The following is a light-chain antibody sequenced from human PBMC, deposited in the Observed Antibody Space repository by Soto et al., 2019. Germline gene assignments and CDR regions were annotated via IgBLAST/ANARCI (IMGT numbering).Light chain of an antibody. CDR2: EVS. V-gene: IGLV2-14*01. CDR1: SSDVGGYNY. CDR3: AAWDDSLNDWV. Sequence: QSALTQPASVSGSPGQSITISCTGTSSDVGGYNYVSWYQQHPGKAPKLMIYEVSNRPSGVPDRFSGSKSGTSASLAISGLQSEDEADYYCAAWDDSLNDWVFGGGTKLTVL. J-gene: IGLJ3*02.